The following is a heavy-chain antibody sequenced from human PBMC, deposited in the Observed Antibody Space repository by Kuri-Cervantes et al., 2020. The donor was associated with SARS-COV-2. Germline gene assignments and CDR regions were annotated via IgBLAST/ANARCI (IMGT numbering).Heavy chain of an antibody. Sequence: SVKVSCKTSGGSFRTFIISWVRQAPGQELEWMGGISPLFGKANYAQKFQGRVTITADESTSTVYMEVSSLRFEDTAVYYCTKEKGNTYGFDYWGQGTLVTVSS. CDR1: GGSFRTFI. J-gene: IGHJ4*02. V-gene: IGHV1-69*13. CDR2: ISPLFGKA. D-gene: IGHD5-18*01. CDR3: TKEKGNTYGFDY.